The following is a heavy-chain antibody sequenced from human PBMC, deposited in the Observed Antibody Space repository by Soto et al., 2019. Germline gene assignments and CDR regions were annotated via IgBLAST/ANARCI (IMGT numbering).Heavy chain of an antibody. V-gene: IGHV3-33*01. D-gene: IGHD6-13*01. J-gene: IGHJ4*02. Sequence: QVQLVESGGGVVQPGRSLRLSCAASGFTFSSYGMHWVRQAPGKGLEWVAVIWYDGSNKYYADSVKGRFTISRDNSKNTLYLQMNSLRAEDTAVYYCARDYEAAAEVDYWGQGTLVTVSS. CDR1: GFTFSSYG. CDR2: IWYDGSNK. CDR3: ARDYEAAAEVDY.